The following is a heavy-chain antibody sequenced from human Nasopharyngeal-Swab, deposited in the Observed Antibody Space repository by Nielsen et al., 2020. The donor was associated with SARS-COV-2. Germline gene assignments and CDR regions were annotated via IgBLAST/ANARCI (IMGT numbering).Heavy chain of an antibody. J-gene: IGHJ6*03. Sequence: SETLSLTCAVYGGSFSGYFWSWNRQPPGKGLEWIGEINHSGRPNYNPSLKSRVTISVDTSKNQFSLKLTSVTAADTAVYYCARVTRLGELSFPGFYYYYYYMDVWGKGTTVTVSS. CDR2: INHSGRP. CDR1: GGSFSGYF. D-gene: IGHD3-16*02. V-gene: IGHV4-34*01. CDR3: ARVTRLGELSFPGFYYYYYYMDV.